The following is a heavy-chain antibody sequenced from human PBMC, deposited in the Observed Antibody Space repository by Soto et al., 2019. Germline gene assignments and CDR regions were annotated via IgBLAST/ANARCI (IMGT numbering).Heavy chain of an antibody. CDR3: ARRGPGTYFDY. D-gene: IGHD1-1*01. Sequence: EVPLLDSGGGLVQPGGSLRLSCAASGFTFSSYAMNWVRQAPGKGLEWVSVISGSGGSTYYADSVKGRFTISRDNSKNTPYLHRNSLRAEETAVYYCARRGPGTYFDYWGQGNLVTVSS. CDR1: GFTFSSYA. V-gene: IGHV3-23*01. CDR2: ISGSGGST. J-gene: IGHJ4*02.